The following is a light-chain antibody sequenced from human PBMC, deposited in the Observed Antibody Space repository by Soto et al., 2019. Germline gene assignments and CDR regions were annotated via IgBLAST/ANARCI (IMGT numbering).Light chain of an antibody. CDR1: SSDVGGYNY. V-gene: IGLV2-14*01. J-gene: IGLJ2*01. Sequence: QSALTQPASVSGSPGQSITISCTGTSSDVGGYNYVSWYQPHPGKAPKLMIYDVSNRPSGVSNRFSGSKSGNTASLTISGLQAEDEADYYCSSYTSSHVVFGGGTQLTVL. CDR3: SSYTSSHVV. CDR2: DVS.